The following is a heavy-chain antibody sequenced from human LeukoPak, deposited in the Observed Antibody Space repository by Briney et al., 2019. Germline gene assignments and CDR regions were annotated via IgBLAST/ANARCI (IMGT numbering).Heavy chain of an antibody. J-gene: IGHJ4*02. CDR2: ISYDGKNR. V-gene: IGHV3-30*04. CDR3: ARERFLDGDYVFDY. CDR1: GFTFSDYG. Sequence: GGSLRLSCAASGFTFSDYGMHWVRQAPGKGLEWVAGISYDGKNRYYADSVKGRFTISRDNSKNTLFLQMNSLRAEDTAVYYCARERFLDGDYVFDYWSQGTLVTVSS. D-gene: IGHD4-17*01.